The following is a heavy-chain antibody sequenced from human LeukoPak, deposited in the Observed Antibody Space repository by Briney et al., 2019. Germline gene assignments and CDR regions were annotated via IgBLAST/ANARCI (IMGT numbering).Heavy chain of an antibody. CDR2: INPNSGGT. Sequence: ASVKVSCKASGYTFTGYYMHWVRQAPGQGLEWMGWINPNSGGTNYAQKFQGRVTMTRDTSISTAYMELSRLRSDDTAVYYCARYIAAAGPPFDPWGQGTLVTVAS. J-gene: IGHJ5*02. V-gene: IGHV1-2*02. CDR3: ARYIAAAGPPFDP. CDR1: GYTFTGYY. D-gene: IGHD6-13*01.